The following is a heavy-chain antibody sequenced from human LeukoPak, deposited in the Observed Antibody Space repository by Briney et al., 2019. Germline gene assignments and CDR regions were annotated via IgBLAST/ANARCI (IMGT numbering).Heavy chain of an antibody. J-gene: IGHJ4*01. CDR1: GYTFTDYY. CDR2: MDPKSGET. CDR3: ALEVYYSDNSAFDY. D-gene: IGHD4-11*01. Sequence: GASVKVSCKASGYTFTDYYIHWVRPAPGQGLEWMGWMDPKSGETNHAQRFQGRVIMTRDTSITTAYMELSRLRSDDTAVYYCALEVYYSDNSAFDYWGQGTLVTVSS. V-gene: IGHV1-2*02.